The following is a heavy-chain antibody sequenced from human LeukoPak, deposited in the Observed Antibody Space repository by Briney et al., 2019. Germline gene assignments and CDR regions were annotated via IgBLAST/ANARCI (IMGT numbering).Heavy chain of an antibody. CDR2: IYYSGSA. J-gene: IGHJ4*02. Sequence: PSETLSLTCTVSGGSISTYYWNWIRQPPGKGLEWIGYIYYSGSAKYNPSLRSRVTISVDPSKNQFSLKLSSVTAADTAVYYCARSYGSGNYFDYWGQGTLVTVSS. V-gene: IGHV4-59*01. CDR1: GGSISTYY. D-gene: IGHD3-10*01. CDR3: ARSYGSGNYFDY.